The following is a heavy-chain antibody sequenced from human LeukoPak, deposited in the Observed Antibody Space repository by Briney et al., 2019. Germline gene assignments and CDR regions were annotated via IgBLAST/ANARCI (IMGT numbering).Heavy chain of an antibody. D-gene: IGHD3-22*01. CDR1: GFTFSDYY. V-gene: IGHV3-11*01. CDR3: ASDSSGYYRFDY. Sequence: GGSLRLSCAASGFTFSDYYMSWIRQAPGKGLEWVSYISSSGSTIYYADSVKGRFTISRDNAKNSLYLQMNSLRAEDTAVYHCASDSSGYYRFDYWGQGTLVTVSS. CDR2: ISSSGSTI. J-gene: IGHJ4*02.